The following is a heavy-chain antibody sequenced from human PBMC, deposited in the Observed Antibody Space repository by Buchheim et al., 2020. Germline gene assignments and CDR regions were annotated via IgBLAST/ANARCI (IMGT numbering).Heavy chain of an antibody. CDR3: AKEPVVLARGLED. D-gene: IGHD4-23*01. V-gene: IGHV3-23*01. CDR2: ISGTGGST. CDR1: GFTFSSYA. Sequence: EVHLLESGGDLVQPGGSLSLSCAASGFTFSSYAMSWVRQAPGKGLEWVSSISGTGGSTFYADSVKGRFTISKDMSKNTLYLQMNSLRAEDTALYHCAKEPVVLARGLEDWGQGTL. J-gene: IGHJ4*02.